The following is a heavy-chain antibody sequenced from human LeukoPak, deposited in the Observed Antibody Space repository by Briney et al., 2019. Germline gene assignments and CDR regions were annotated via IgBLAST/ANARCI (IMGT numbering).Heavy chain of an antibody. V-gene: IGHV1-8*01. CDR3: ARVFGGSGSYYNGYFDY. J-gene: IGHJ4*02. CDR1: GYTFTSYD. CDR2: MNPNSGNT. Sequence: ASVKVSCKASGYTFTSYDINWVRQAPGQGLEWMGWMNPNSGNTGYAQKFQGRVTMTRNTSISTAYMELSSLRSEDTAVYYCARVFGGSGSYYNGYFDYWGQGTLVTVSS. D-gene: IGHD3-10*01.